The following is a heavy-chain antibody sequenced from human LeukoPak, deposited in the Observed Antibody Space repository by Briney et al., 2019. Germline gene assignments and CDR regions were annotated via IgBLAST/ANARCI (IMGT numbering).Heavy chain of an antibody. V-gene: IGHV3-48*01. CDR2: ISPSSRNI. D-gene: IGHD4/OR15-4a*01. CDR1: GFNFSGFT. Sequence: GGSLRLSCAASGFNFSGFTMNWVRPAPGKGLEWISYISPSSRNIYLADSVKGRFTLSRDNSKNIVFLQMNDLRTEDTAFYYCTRDSANYHFAYWGQGALVTVSS. CDR3: TRDSANYHFAY. J-gene: IGHJ4*02.